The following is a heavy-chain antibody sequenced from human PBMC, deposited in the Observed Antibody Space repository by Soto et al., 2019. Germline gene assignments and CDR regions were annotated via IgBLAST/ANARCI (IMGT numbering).Heavy chain of an antibody. CDR2: INPDNGNT. CDR1: GYTFTTYY. V-gene: IGHV1-3*01. Sequence: QVQFVQSGAEVKKPGASVQVSCKASGYTFTTYYLHWMRQAPGQRLEWMGWINPDNGNTRYSQNFQGRVTLTRDTSANSVYMELSSLTSEDMAMYYCARGPSSGAFDYWGQGTLVTVSS. CDR3: ARGPSSGAFDY. J-gene: IGHJ4*02. D-gene: IGHD3-10*01.